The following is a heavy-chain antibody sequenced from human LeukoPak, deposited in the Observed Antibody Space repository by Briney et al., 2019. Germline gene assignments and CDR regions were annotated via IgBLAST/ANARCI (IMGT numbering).Heavy chain of an antibody. D-gene: IGHD1-26*01. Sequence: SETLSLTCTVSGGSISSYYWSWIRQPPGKGLEWIGYIYYSGSTNYNPSLKSRVTISVDTSKNQFSLKLSSVTAADTAVYYCARDQASIVGATDDAFDIWGQGTMVTVSS. CDR3: ARDQASIVGATDDAFDI. CDR2: IYYSGST. J-gene: IGHJ3*02. V-gene: IGHV4-59*01. CDR1: GGSISSYY.